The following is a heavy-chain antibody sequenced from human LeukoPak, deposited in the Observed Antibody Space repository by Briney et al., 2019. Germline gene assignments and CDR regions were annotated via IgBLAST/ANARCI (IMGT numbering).Heavy chain of an antibody. CDR3: ARGRSGLGY. CDR1: GFIFSDYG. CDR2: IWHDGSHK. V-gene: IGHV3-33*01. D-gene: IGHD3-3*01. Sequence: HPGGSLRLSCAASGFIFSDYGIHWARQAPGKGLEWVAVIWHDGSHKYYADSVKGRFTVSRDNSKNTLYLEMNSLRAEDTAVYYCARGRSGLGYWGQGTLVTVSS. J-gene: IGHJ4*02.